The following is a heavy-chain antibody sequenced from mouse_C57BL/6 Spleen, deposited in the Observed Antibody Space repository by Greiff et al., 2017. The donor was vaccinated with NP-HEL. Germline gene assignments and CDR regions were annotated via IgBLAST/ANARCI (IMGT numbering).Heavy chain of an antibody. D-gene: IGHD4-1*01. Sequence: DVMLVESGGGLVKPGGSLKLSCAASGFTFSDYGMHWVRQAPEKGLEWVAYISSGSSTIYYADTVKGRFTISRDNAKNTLFLQMTSLRSEDTAMYYCARQTGGALFDYWGQGTTLTVSS. CDR3: ARQTGGALFDY. CDR2: ISSGSSTI. J-gene: IGHJ2*01. V-gene: IGHV5-17*01. CDR1: GFTFSDYG.